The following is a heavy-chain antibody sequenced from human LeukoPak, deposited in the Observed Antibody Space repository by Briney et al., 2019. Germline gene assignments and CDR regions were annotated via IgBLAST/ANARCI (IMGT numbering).Heavy chain of an antibody. J-gene: IGHJ4*02. CDR1: GGSISSGGYY. Sequence: SQTLSLTCAVSGGSISSGGYYWSWIRQPPGKGLEWIGYIYYSGSTNYNPSLKSRVTISVDTSKNQFSLKLSSVTAADTAVYYCARDIGSYYDSTGYFDHWGQGTLVTVSS. D-gene: IGHD3-22*01. V-gene: IGHV4-61*08. CDR2: IYYSGST. CDR3: ARDIGSYYDSTGYFDH.